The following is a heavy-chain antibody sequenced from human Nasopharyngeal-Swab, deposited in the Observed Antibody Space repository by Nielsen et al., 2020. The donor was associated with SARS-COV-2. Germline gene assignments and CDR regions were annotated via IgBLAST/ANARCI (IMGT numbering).Heavy chain of an antibody. Sequence: WVRQAPGQRLEWMGWINAGNGNTKYSQKFQGRVTITRDTSASTAYMELSSLRSEDTAVYYCAKGPHHYYGSGSYYPAFDIWGQGTMVTVSS. J-gene: IGHJ3*02. CDR3: AKGPHHYYGSGSYYPAFDI. CDR2: INAGNGNT. V-gene: IGHV1-3*01. D-gene: IGHD3-10*01.